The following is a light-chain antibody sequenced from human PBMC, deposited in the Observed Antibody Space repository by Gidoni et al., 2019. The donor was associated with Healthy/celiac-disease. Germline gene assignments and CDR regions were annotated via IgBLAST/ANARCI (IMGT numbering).Light chain of an antibody. CDR2: DAS. J-gene: IGKJ5*01. CDR1: QSVRSY. V-gene: IGKV3-11*01. CDR3: QQRSNWPPIT. Sequence: ELVLTQSPATLSLSPGERATLSCRASQSVRSYLAWYQQKPGQAPRLLIYDASNRATGIPARFSGSGSGTDFTRTISSLETEDFAVYYCQQRSNWPPITFXHXTRLEIK.